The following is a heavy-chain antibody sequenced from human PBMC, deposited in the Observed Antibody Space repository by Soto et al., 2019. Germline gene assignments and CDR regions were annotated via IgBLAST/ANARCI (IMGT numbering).Heavy chain of an antibody. Sequence: SETLSLTCTVSGGSISSYYWSWIRQPPGKGLEWIGYIYYSGSTNYNPSLKSRVTISVDTSKNQFSLKLSSVTAADTAVYYCARVREAYYDFLSGYYQRPYYYYYMDVWGKGTTVTVSS. CDR3: ARVREAYYDFLSGYYQRPYYYYYMDV. V-gene: IGHV4-59*01. CDR1: GGSISSYY. D-gene: IGHD3-3*01. J-gene: IGHJ6*03. CDR2: IYYSGST.